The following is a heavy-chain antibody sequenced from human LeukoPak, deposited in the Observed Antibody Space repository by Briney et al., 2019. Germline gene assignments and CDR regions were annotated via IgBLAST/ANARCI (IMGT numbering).Heavy chain of an antibody. V-gene: IGHV3-72*01. CDR2: TGNKANTYTT. CDR3: ASGRTGTLDY. J-gene: IGHJ4*02. D-gene: IGHD1-14*01. CDR1: GFTFSNAW. Sequence: PGGSLRLSCAASGFTFSNAWMSWVRQAPGKGLEWVGRTGNKANTYTTEYAASVRGRFTISRDESRNSLYLQMNSLKTEDTAFYYCASGRTGTLDYWGQGTLVTVSS.